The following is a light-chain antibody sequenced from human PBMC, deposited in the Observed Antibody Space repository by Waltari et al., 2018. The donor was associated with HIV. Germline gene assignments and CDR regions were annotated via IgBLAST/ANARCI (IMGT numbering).Light chain of an antibody. J-gene: IGLJ3*02. CDR3: SSYAGSNSWV. V-gene: IGLV2-8*01. Sequence: QSALTQPPSASGSPGQSVTISCTGTSSAIGGYNCVSWYQQYPGKAPKVMIHEVNKRPSGVPDRFSGSKSGNTASLTVSGLQAEDEAYYYCSSYAGSNSWVFGGGTKLTVL. CDR2: EVN. CDR1: SSAIGGYNC.